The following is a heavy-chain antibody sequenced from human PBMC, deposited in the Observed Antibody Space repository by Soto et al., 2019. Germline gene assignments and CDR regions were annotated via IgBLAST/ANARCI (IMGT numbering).Heavy chain of an antibody. CDR2: LSYEGSEE. V-gene: IGHV3-30*03. J-gene: IGHJ4*02. CDR1: GFNFGVFG. Sequence: RSLRLSCAPSGFNFGVFGMHWVRQAPGKGLEWLSVLSYEGSEEYYADSVRGRFTISRNNSKSTLFLQMDSLRVEDTGVYYCALTRRSSLLEVAGPGFEYWGQGTLVTVS. CDR3: ALTRRSSLLEVAGPGFEY. D-gene: IGHD6-19*01.